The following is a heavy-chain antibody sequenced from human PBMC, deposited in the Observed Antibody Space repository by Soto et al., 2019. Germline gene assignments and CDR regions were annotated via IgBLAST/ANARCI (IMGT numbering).Heavy chain of an antibody. J-gene: IGHJ4*02. D-gene: IGHD6-13*01. V-gene: IGHV4-59*01. CDR1: GGSITPYY. Sequence: QVQLQESGPGLVKPSETLSLTCTVSGGSITPYYWSWIRQPPGKRLEWIGYISSSGFTNYNPSLNSRVTISVDTSKNQFSLKLSSVTAADTAVYYCVRDCYSSSCFDLWGQGTVVTVSS. CDR3: VRDCYSSSCFDL. CDR2: ISSSGFT.